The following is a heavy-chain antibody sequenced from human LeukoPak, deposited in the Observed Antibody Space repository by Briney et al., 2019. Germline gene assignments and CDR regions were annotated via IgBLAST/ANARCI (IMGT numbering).Heavy chain of an antibody. CDR3: ARVDRIAAANY. CDR1: GGTFSSYA. D-gene: IGHD6-13*01. CDR2: INPSGGST. Sequence: ASVKVSCKASGGTFSSYAISWVRQAPGQGLEWMGIINPSGGSTSYAQKFQGRVTMTRDTSTSTVYMELSSLRSEDTAVYYCARVDRIAAANYWGQGTLVTVSS. V-gene: IGHV1-46*01. J-gene: IGHJ4*02.